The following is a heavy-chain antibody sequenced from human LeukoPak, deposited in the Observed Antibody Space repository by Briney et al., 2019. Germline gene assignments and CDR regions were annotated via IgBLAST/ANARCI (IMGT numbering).Heavy chain of an antibody. CDR2: INPNSGGT. V-gene: IGHV1-2*02. CDR1: GYTFTGYY. D-gene: IGHD6-13*01. CDR3: ARDYDGGAAALGDY. J-gene: IGHJ4*02. Sequence: ASVKVSCKASGYTFTGYYMHWVRQAPGQGLEWMGWINPNSGGTNYAQKFQGRVTMTRDTSISTAYMELSRLRSDDTAVYYCARDYDGGAAALGDYWGQGTLVTVSS.